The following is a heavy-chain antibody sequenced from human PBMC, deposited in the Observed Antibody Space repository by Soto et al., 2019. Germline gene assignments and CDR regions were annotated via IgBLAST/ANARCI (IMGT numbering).Heavy chain of an antibody. CDR2: ITGSGAGS. J-gene: IGHJ5*02. V-gene: IGHV3-23*01. D-gene: IGHD6-13*01. CDR1: GFTFSSYA. CDR3: AKAYSNSWPNDGFDR. Sequence: EVQLLESGGGWLQPGGSLRLSYAASGFTFSSYAMNWVRQAPGKGLEWVSVITGSGAGSYYSDSVKGRFTISRDNSKNTLYLQMNSLRAEDTAVYYCAKAYSNSWPNDGFDRWGQGTLVTVSS.